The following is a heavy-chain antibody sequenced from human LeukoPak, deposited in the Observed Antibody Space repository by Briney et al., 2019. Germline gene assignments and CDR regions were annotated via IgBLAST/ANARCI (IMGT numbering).Heavy chain of an antibody. Sequence: GESLKISCKGSGYRFTSYWIGWVRQMPGKGLEWMGIIYPGDSDTRYSPSFQGQVTISADKPISTAYLQWSSLKASDTAMYYCARRKPSGYSSSWHEGYYFDYWGQGTLVTVSS. J-gene: IGHJ4*02. D-gene: IGHD6-13*01. CDR2: IYPGDSDT. CDR3: ARRKPSGYSSSWHEGYYFDY. CDR1: GYRFTSYW. V-gene: IGHV5-51*01.